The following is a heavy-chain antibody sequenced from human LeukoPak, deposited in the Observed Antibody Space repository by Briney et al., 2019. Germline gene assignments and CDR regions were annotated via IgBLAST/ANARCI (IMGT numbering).Heavy chain of an antibody. CDR2: IRYDGSNK. CDR3: AREELESFDY. CDR1: GFTFSSYG. Sequence: GGSLRLSCAASGFTFSSYGMHWVRQAPGKGLGWVAFIRYDGSNKYYADPVKGRFTISRDNSKNTLYLQMNSLRAEDTAVYYCAREELESFDYWGQGTLVTVSS. V-gene: IGHV3-30*02. D-gene: IGHD1-1*01. J-gene: IGHJ4*02.